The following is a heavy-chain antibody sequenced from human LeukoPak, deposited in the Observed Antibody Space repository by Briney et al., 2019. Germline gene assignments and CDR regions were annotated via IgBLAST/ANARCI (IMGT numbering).Heavy chain of an antibody. Sequence: KPSETLSLTCTVSGYSISSGYYWGWIRQPPGKGLEWIGSIYHSGSTYYNPSLKSRVTISVDTSKNQFSLKLSSVTAADTAVYYCARQVGATYPDYWGQGTLVTVSS. D-gene: IGHD1-26*01. J-gene: IGHJ4*02. V-gene: IGHV4-38-2*02. CDR1: GYSISSGYY. CDR2: IYHSGST. CDR3: ARQVGATYPDY.